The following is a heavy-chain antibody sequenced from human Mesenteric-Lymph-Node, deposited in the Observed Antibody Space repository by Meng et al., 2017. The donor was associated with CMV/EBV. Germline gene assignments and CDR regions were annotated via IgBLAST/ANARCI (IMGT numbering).Heavy chain of an antibody. CDR3: ARARGSSYYPANFDF. V-gene: IGHV1-46*01. D-gene: IGHD6-13*01. Sequence: SGYTFTSYYMHWVRQAPGQGLEWMGIINPSGGSTSYAQKFQGRVTMTRDTSTSTVYMELSSLRSEDTAVYYCARARGSSYYPANFDFWGQGTLVTVSS. CDR2: INPSGGST. CDR1: GYTFTSYY. J-gene: IGHJ4*02.